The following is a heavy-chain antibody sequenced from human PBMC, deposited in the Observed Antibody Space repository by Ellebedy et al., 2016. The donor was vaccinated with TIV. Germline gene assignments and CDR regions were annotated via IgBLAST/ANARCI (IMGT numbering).Heavy chain of an antibody. V-gene: IGHV4-39*01. J-gene: IGHJ4*02. CDR1: GGSISSTSYY. Sequence: SETLSLTCTVSGGSISSTSYYWGWIRQPPGKGLEWIAGIYYSGSTYYNPSLRSRVTISVDTSKNPFSLKLSSVTAADTAVYYCARHSTMVRGGLPDYWGQGTPVTVSS. D-gene: IGHD3-10*01. CDR2: IYYSGST. CDR3: ARHSTMVRGGLPDY.